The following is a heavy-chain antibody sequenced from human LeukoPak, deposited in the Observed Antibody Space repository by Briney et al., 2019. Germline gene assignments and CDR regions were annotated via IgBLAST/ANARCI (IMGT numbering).Heavy chain of an antibody. J-gene: IGHJ4*02. CDR3: ASGFCSGGSCYSAPFDY. D-gene: IGHD2-15*01. CDR1: GGSISSYY. CDR2: IYYSGST. V-gene: IGHV4-59*01. Sequence: SETLSLTCTVSGGSISSYYWSWIRQPPGKGLEWIGYIYYSGSTNYNPSLKSRVTVSVGTSKNQFSLKLSSVTAADTAVYYCASGFCSGGSCYSAPFDYWGQGALVTVSS.